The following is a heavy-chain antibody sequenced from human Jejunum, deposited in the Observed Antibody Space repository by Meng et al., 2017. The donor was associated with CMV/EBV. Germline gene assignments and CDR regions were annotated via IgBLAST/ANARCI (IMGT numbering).Heavy chain of an antibody. Sequence: EVKLVESGGGLVQPGGSLTLSCAASGFTVGSKYMNWIRQAPGKGLQWVSVINADGGTHYADSVRGRFIISRDNSKNTVHLQMNSLTDEDTAVCYCGRDRGEGGFFDYWGQGTLVTVSS. CDR1: GFTVGSKY. CDR3: GRDRGEGGFFDY. D-gene: IGHD3-16*01. V-gene: IGHV3-66*01. CDR2: INADGGT. J-gene: IGHJ4*01.